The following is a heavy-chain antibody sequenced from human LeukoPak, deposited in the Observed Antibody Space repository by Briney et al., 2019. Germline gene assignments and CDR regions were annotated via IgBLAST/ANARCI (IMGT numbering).Heavy chain of an antibody. J-gene: IGHJ4*02. D-gene: IGHD1-26*01. CDR2: IYNSGST. CDR3: TRDRELGF. Sequence: SETLSLTCNVSGGSIGSYYWSWLRQPPGKGLEWIGSIYNSGSTTYNPSLKSRVTISGDTSKNQFSLKLTSVTTADTAVYYCTRDRELGFWGQGTLVTVSS. CDR1: GGSIGSYY. V-gene: IGHV4-59*01.